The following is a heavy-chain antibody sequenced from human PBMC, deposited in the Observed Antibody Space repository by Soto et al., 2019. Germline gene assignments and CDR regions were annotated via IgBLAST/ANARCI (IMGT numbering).Heavy chain of an antibody. CDR3: ARGPSGWFGYDY. V-gene: IGHV3-74*01. J-gene: IGHJ4*02. CDR1: GFTFSSSW. D-gene: IGHD6-19*01. Sequence: PGESLRLSCAASGFTFSSSWMHWVRQAPGKGLVWVSRINSGASNTNYADSVKGRFTISRDNAKNTLYLQMDSLTAEDTAVYYCARGPSGWFGYDYWGQGTLVTVSS. CDR2: INSGASNT.